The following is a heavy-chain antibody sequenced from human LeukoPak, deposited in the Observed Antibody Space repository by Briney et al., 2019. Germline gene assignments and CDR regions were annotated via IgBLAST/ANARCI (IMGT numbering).Heavy chain of an antibody. CDR2: INLSGGST. J-gene: IGHJ4*02. D-gene: IGHD4/OR15-4a*01. CDR1: GFTFINYY. CDR3: ARDLDYGEKSEDY. V-gene: IGHV1-46*01. Sequence: ASVKVSCKASGFTFINYYRHGVRQAPGQGLDWLGIINLSGGSTHYPQKFHDRVTMTRDTSTSTVYMELSSLRSEDTAVYYCARDLDYGEKSEDYWGQGTLVTVSS.